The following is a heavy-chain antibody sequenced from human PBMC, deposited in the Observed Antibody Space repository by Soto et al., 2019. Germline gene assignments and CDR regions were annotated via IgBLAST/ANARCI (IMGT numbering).Heavy chain of an antibody. Sequence: GSLRLSFAASGFTFSSYGMPWVRQAPGKGLEWVAVISYDGSNKYYADSVKGRFTISRDNSKNTLYLQMNSLRAEDTAVYYCAKDQGYSSSSSDYWGQGTLVTVPQ. J-gene: IGHJ4*02. CDR2: ISYDGSNK. D-gene: IGHD6-6*01. CDR1: GFTFSSYG. V-gene: IGHV3-30*18. CDR3: AKDQGYSSSSSDY.